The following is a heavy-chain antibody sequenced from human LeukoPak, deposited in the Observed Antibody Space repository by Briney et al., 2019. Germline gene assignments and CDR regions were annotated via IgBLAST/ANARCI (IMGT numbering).Heavy chain of an antibody. D-gene: IGHD2-2*01. V-gene: IGHV3-21*01. Sequence: GGSLRLSCAASGFTFSSYSMNWVRQAPGKGLEWVSSISSSSSYIYYVDSVKGRFTISRDNAKNSLYLQMNSLRAEDTAVYYCARDRRMLYCSSTSCYRYWGQGTLVTVSS. J-gene: IGHJ4*02. CDR2: ISSSSSYI. CDR1: GFTFSSYS. CDR3: ARDRRMLYCSSTSCYRY.